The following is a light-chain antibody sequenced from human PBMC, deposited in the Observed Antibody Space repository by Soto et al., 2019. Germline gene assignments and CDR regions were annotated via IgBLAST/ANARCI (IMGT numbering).Light chain of an antibody. CDR3: AAWDDSLNGPL. J-gene: IGLJ2*01. CDR1: SSNIGSNT. CDR2: SNN. V-gene: IGLV1-44*01. Sequence: QSVLTQPPSASGTPGQRVTISCSGSSSNIGSNTVNWYQQLPGTAPKLLIYSNNQRPSGVPDRFSASKSGTSASLAISGLQSADEAVYYCAAWDDSLNGPLFGGGTKLTVL.